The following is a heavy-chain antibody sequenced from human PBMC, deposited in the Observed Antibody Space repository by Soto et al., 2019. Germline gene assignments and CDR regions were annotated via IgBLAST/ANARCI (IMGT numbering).Heavy chain of an antibody. CDR1: GFTFSNAW. J-gene: IGHJ4*02. CDR3: STGRGPTNAFDF. CDR2: IKSKTDGETT. Sequence: GGSLRLSCAASGFTFSNAWMNWVRQAPGKGLEWVGRIKSKTDGETTDYAAPVKGRFTISRDDAKTTLYLQMNSLKTEDTAVYYCSTGRGPTNAFDFWGQGTLVTVSS. V-gene: IGHV3-15*07.